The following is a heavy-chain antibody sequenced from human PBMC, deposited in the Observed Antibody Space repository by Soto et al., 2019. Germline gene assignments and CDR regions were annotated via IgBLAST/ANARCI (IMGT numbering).Heavy chain of an antibody. CDR2: IYYSGST. V-gene: IGHV4-59*01. CDR3: ARGRYDYGDDLYYFDY. J-gene: IGHJ4*02. Sequence: SETLSLTCPVSGGSISSYYWSWIRQPPGKGLEWIGYIYYSGSTNYNPSLKSRVTISVDTSKNQFSLKLSSVTAADTAVYYCARGRYDYGDDLYYFDYWGQGTLVTVSS. CDR1: GGSISSYY. D-gene: IGHD4-17*01.